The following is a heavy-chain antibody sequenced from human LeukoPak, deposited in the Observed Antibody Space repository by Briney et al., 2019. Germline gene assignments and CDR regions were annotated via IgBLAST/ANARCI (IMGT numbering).Heavy chain of an antibody. CDR3: AREWSAFDI. D-gene: IGHD2-8*01. CDR1: GCTFTEHY. Sequence: GGSLRLSCAASGCTFTEHYMHWIRQAPGKGLEWVSFIGGTAGNTYYADSVKGRFTISRDNAKNSLYLQMNSLRAEDTAVYYCAREWSAFDIWGQGTMVTVSS. V-gene: IGHV3-11*04. CDR2: IGGTAGNT. J-gene: IGHJ3*02.